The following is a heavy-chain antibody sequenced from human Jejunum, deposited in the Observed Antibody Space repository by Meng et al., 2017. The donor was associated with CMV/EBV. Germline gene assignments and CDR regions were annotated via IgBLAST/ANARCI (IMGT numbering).Heavy chain of an antibody. D-gene: IGHD2-15*01. V-gene: IGHV3-21*01. Sequence: SGFTFSNYSMSWVRQAPGKGLEWVSSISDTSSFIYYEDSVKGRFTISRDNAKNSLHLQMNSLRAEDTALYYCARGTCTSSSCPLFDYWGQGTLVTVSS. CDR3: ARGTCTSSSCPLFDY. CDR1: GFTFSNYS. CDR2: ISDTSSFI. J-gene: IGHJ4*02.